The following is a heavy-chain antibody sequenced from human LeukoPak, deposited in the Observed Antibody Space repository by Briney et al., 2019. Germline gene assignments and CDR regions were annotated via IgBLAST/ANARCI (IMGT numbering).Heavy chain of an antibody. Sequence: GGSLRLSCAASGFTFSSYSMNWVRQAPGKGLEWVSSISSSSSYIYYVEKVKGRFTISRDNARNSLYLQMNSLRAEDTAVYYCARGYSNYGYAFDIWGQGTMVTVSS. J-gene: IGHJ3*02. CDR1: GFTFSSYS. V-gene: IGHV3-21*01. CDR3: ARGYSNYGYAFDI. D-gene: IGHD4-11*01. CDR2: ISSSSSYI.